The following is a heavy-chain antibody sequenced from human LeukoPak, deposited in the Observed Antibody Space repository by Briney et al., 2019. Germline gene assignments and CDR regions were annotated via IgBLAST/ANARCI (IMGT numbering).Heavy chain of an antibody. Sequence: PGGSLRLSCAASGFTCSSHAMGWVRQAPGKGLEWVSGISGSGGTTYYADSVKGRFTISRDNSKNTLYLQMNSLGAEDTDVYYCASSGNYRIYYFDYWGQGTLVTVSS. CDR3: ASSGNYRIYYFDY. CDR2: ISGSGGTT. V-gene: IGHV3-23*01. D-gene: IGHD1-26*01. CDR1: GFTCSSHA. J-gene: IGHJ4*02.